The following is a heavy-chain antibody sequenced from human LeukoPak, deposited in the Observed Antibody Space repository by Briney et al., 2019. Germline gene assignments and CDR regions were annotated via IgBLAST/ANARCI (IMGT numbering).Heavy chain of an antibody. CDR1: GFTLSSFH. D-gene: IGHD6-13*01. V-gene: IGHV3-48*02. CDR2: ISSSSSTI. Sequence: PGGSLSLSCAASGFTLSSFHMNWLRHTRGKGLEWIAYISSSSSTIYYADSVKGRFTISRDNAKSSLYLQMNSLRDENTAVYYCARYPSVAATGWGRWFDHWGQGTLVTVSS. J-gene: IGHJ5*02. CDR3: ARYPSVAATGWGRWFDH.